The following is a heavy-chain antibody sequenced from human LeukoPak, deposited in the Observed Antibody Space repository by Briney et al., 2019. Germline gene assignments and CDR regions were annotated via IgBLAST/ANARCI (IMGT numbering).Heavy chain of an antibody. V-gene: IGHV4-4*02. CDR3: ARFGGVPPVSSRGAFDI. CDR2: IYHSGST. D-gene: IGHD3-3*01. CDR1: GGSISSSNW. Sequence: SGTLSLTCAVSGGSISSSNWWSWVRQPPGKGLEWIGEIYHSGSTNYNPSLKSRVTISVDKSKNQFSLKLSSVTAADTAVYYCARFGGVPPVSSRGAFDIWGQGTMVTVSS. J-gene: IGHJ3*02.